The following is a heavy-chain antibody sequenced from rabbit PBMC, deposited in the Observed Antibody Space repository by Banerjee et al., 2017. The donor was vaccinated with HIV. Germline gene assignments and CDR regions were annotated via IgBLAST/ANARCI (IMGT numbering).Heavy chain of an antibody. CDR2: IDAGRSGNT. D-gene: IGHD4-1*01. V-gene: IGHV1S45*01. Sequence: QEQLEESGGGLVKPEGSLTLTCKASGFDLSTYYSICWVRQAPGKGLEWIACIDAGRSGNTYYASWAKGRFTISKTSWTTVTLQMTSLTAADTATYFCARDLAGIIGWNFGLWGPGTLVTVS. CDR3: ARDLAGIIGWNFGL. CDR1: GFDLSTYYS. J-gene: IGHJ4*01.